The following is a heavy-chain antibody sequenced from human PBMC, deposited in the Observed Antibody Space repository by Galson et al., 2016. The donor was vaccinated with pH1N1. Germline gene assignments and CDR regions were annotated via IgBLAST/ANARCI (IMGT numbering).Heavy chain of an antibody. Sequence: SLRLSCAASGFIFKNFWMTWVRQAPGKGLEWVANIKEDGREKYYVDSVKGRFTISRDNTKNSLNLQMNSLRAEDTAVYYCARKGLPDSWGQGTLVTVSS. V-gene: IGHV3-7*04. CDR1: GFIFKNFW. CDR2: IKEDGREK. CDR3: ARKGLPDS. J-gene: IGHJ5*01.